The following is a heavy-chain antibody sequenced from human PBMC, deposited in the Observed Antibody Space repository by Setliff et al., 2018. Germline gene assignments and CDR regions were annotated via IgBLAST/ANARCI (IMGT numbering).Heavy chain of an antibody. CDR3: ARVTLSYCSGGSCYGWFDP. CDR2: ISAYNGNT. Sequence: ASVKVSCKAYGYTFSRNYITWVRQAPGRGLEWMGWISAYNGNTNYAQKLQGRVTMTTDTSTSTAYMELRSLRSDDTAVYYCARVTLSYCSGGSCYGWFDPWGQGTQVTVSS. J-gene: IGHJ5*02. D-gene: IGHD2-15*01. V-gene: IGHV1-18*01. CDR1: GYTFSRNY.